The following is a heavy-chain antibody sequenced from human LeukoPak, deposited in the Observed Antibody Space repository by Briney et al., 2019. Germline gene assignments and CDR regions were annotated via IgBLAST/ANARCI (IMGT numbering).Heavy chain of an antibody. V-gene: IGHV1-24*01. CDR2: FDPEDGET. D-gene: IGHD2-2*02. CDR3: ATGRTSMEVYLFHY. Sequence: ASVKVSCKVSGYTLTELSMHWVRQAPGKGLEWMGGFDPEDGETIYAQKFQGRVTMAEDTSTDTAYMELSSLRSEDTAVYYCATGRTSMEVYLFHYWGQGTLVTVSS. J-gene: IGHJ4*02. CDR1: GYTLTELS.